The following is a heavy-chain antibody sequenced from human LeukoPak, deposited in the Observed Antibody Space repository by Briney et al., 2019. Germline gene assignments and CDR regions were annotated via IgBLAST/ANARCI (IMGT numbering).Heavy chain of an antibody. Sequence: GGSLRLSCAASGYTFSDFEMNWVRQAPGKGLEWVSYISSSGSTIYYADSVKGRFTISRDNAKNSLFLQMNSLRPEDTAVYYCAKSGKILEYWGRGTLVTVSS. D-gene: IGHD1-26*01. V-gene: IGHV3-48*03. J-gene: IGHJ4*02. CDR2: ISSSGSTI. CDR3: AKSGKILEY. CDR1: GYTFSDFE.